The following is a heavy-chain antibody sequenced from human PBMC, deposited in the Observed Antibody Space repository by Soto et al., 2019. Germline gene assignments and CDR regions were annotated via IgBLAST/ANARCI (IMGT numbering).Heavy chain of an antibody. J-gene: IGHJ4*02. CDR3: ARGKGSSGYYYYFDY. D-gene: IGHD3-22*01. V-gene: IGHV5-10-1*01. CDR2: IDPSDSYT. Sequence: GESLKISCKGSGYSFTSYWISWVRQMPGKGLEWMGRIDPSDSYTNYSPPFQGHVTISADKSISTAYLQWSSLKASDTAMYYCARGKGSSGYYYYFDYWGQGTLVTSPQ. CDR1: GYSFTSYW.